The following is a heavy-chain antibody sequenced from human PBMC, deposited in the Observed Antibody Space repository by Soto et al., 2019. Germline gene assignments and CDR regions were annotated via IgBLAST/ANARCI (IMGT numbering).Heavy chain of an antibody. J-gene: IGHJ4*02. V-gene: IGHV3-23*01. D-gene: IGHD3-10*01. CDR1: GFTFSSYV. CDR2: ISGSGGST. Sequence: GGSLRLSCAASGFTFSSYVMSWVRQAPGKGLEWVSAISGSGGSTYYADSVKGRFTISRDNSKNTLYLQMNSLRAEDTAVYYCAKDPNYYGSGTFRWASYYFDYWGQGTLVTVSS. CDR3: AKDPNYYGSGTFRWASYYFDY.